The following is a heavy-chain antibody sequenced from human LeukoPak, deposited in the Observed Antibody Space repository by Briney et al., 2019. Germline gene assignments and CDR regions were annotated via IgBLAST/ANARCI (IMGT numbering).Heavy chain of an antibody. Sequence: PSETLSLTCTVSGGSISNKYWSWIRQPPGKGLEWIGSICYTGNTYYNASLKSRVTISIDTSKNQISLRLTSVTATDTAMYYCARQTGSGLFTLPGGQGTLVTVSS. D-gene: IGHD3/OR15-3a*01. V-gene: IGHV4-59*04. J-gene: IGHJ4*02. CDR1: GGSISNKY. CDR3: ARQTGSGLFTLP. CDR2: ICYTGNT.